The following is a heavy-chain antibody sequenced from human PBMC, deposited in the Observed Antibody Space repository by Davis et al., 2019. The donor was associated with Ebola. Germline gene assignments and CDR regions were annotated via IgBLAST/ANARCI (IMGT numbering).Heavy chain of an antibody. D-gene: IGHD3-3*01. Sequence: ASVKVSCKASGYTFTNYHMDWVRQAPGQGLEWMGIINPYDGTTTIAHKFQGRLTMTRDTSTSTVYMELSNLKSEDTALYYCARDVSFTYYDFWSGLQDWGQGTLVTVSS. CDR2: INPYDGTT. CDR1: GYTFTNYH. J-gene: IGHJ4*02. CDR3: ARDVSFTYYDFWSGLQD. V-gene: IGHV1-46*01.